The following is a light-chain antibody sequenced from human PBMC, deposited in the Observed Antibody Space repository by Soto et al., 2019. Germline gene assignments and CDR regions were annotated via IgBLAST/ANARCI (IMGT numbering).Light chain of an antibody. J-gene: IGKJ1*01. V-gene: IGKV1-27*01. CDR3: QNYNGAPWT. CDR2: AAS. Sequence: DIQMTQSPSSLSASVGDRVTITCRASQGISTYLVWYQQKPGTVPKLLIFAASTLQSGVPSRFSGSGSGTDFTPTISSLPPEDVATYYCQNYNGAPWTFGQGTKVEIK. CDR1: QGISTY.